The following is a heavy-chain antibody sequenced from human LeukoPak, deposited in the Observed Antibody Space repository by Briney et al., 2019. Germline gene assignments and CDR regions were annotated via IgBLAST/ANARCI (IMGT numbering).Heavy chain of an antibody. Sequence: PGGSLRLSCAASEFTFSSCSMNWVRQAPGKGLEWIGRIKSKTDGETTNYAEPVRGRFTISRDDSKSAVYLQMNSLKIEDTAVYYCTTDLGTYYHGSQRLIPIDYWGQGTLVTVSS. D-gene: IGHD3-10*01. CDR1: EFTFSSCS. J-gene: IGHJ4*02. CDR3: TTDLGTYYHGSQRLIPIDY. V-gene: IGHV3-15*01. CDR2: IKSKTDGETT.